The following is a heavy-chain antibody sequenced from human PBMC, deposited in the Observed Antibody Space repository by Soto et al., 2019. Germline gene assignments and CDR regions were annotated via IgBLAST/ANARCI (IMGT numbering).Heavy chain of an antibody. CDR3: TTGPFRITIFGVVLISPSGAGMDV. V-gene: IGHV3-15*01. J-gene: IGHJ6*02. Sequence: EVQLVESGGGLVKPGGSLRLSCAASGFTFSNAWMSWVRQAPGKGLEWVGRIKSKTDGGATDYAAPMKGRLTISIDDSKNTQYLQMNSLKTEDTAVYYYTTGPFRITIFGVVLISPSGAGMDVWGQGNTVTVSS. CDR1: GFTFSNAW. CDR2: IKSKTDGGAT. D-gene: IGHD3-3*01.